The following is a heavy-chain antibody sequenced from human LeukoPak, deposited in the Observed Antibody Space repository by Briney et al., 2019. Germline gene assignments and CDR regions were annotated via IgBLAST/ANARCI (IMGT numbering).Heavy chain of an antibody. CDR3: ASLHGHSSGYYYFDY. D-gene: IGHD3-22*01. Sequence: SETLSLTCAVYGGSFSGYYWSWIRQHPGKGLEWIGYIYYSGSTYYNPSLRRRVTILVDTSKNQFSLKLSSVTAADTAVYYCASLHGHSSGYYYFDYWGQGTLVTVSS. CDR1: GGSFSGYY. J-gene: IGHJ4*02. V-gene: IGHV4-34*01. CDR2: IYYSGST.